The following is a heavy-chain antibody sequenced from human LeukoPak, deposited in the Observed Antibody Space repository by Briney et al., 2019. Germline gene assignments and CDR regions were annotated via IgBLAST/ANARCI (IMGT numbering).Heavy chain of an antibody. D-gene: IGHD4-17*01. V-gene: IGHV3-74*01. CDR2: INSDGSST. CDR3: ARDPDGDYDLDY. Sequence: GGSLRLSCAASGFTFSSYWMHWVRQAPGKGLVWVSRINSDGSSTSYADSVKGRFTISRDNAKNTLCLQMNSLRAEDTAVYYCARDPDGDYDLDYWGQGTLVTVSS. CDR1: GFTFSSYW. J-gene: IGHJ4*02.